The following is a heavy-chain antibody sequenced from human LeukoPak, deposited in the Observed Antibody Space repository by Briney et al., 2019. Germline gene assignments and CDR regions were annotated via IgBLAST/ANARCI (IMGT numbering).Heavy chain of an antibody. CDR1: GGSISSGGYY. Sequence: TPSETLSLTCTVSGGSISSGGYYWSWIRQSPGKGLEWIGYIYHSGSTYYNPSLKSRVTISVDRSKNQFSLKLSSVTAADTAVYYCARADTIFGVVNYWGQGTLVTVSS. D-gene: IGHD3-3*01. CDR3: ARADTIFGVVNY. J-gene: IGHJ4*02. CDR2: IYHSGST. V-gene: IGHV4-30-2*06.